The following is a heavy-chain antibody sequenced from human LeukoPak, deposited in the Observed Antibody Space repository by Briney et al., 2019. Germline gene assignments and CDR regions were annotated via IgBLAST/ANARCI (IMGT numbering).Heavy chain of an antibody. D-gene: IGHD4-17*01. Sequence: GGSLRLSCAASGFTFSSYWMSWVRQAPGKGLEWVANIKQDGSEKYYVDSVKGRFTISRDNAKNSLYLQMNSLRAEDTAVYYCARDTVTTGYYYYYYMDVWGKGTTVTISS. V-gene: IGHV3-7*01. CDR3: ARDTVTTGYYYYYYMDV. CDR1: GFTFSSYW. J-gene: IGHJ6*03. CDR2: IKQDGSEK.